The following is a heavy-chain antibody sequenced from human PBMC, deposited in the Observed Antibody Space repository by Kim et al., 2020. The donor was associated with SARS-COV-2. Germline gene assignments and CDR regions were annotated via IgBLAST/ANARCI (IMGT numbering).Heavy chain of an antibody. CDR1: GGSISSGDYY. D-gene: IGHD3-3*01. V-gene: IGHV4-30-4*01. J-gene: IGHJ3*02. CDR3: ARGEGITIFGVVIIGAFDI. Sequence: SETLSLTCTVSGGSISSGDYYWSWIRQPPGKGLEWIGYIYYSGSTYYNPSLKSRVTISVDTSKNQFSLKLSSVTAADTDVYYCARGEGITIFGVVIIGAFDIWGQGTMVTVSS. CDR2: IYYSGST.